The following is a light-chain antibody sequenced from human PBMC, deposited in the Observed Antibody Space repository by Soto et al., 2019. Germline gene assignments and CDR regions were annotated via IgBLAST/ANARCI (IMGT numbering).Light chain of an antibody. CDR1: SSDVGGYNY. V-gene: IGLV2-14*03. Sequence: QSVLNQPASVSGSPGQSITISCTGTSSDVGGYNYVSWYQHHPGKAPKLMIFDVSNRPSGVSNRFSGSKAGNPAPPTIFWLQPEDEADYYCSSYTTSNTRQIVFGTGTKVTVL. CDR2: DVS. J-gene: IGLJ1*01. CDR3: SSYTTSNTRQIV.